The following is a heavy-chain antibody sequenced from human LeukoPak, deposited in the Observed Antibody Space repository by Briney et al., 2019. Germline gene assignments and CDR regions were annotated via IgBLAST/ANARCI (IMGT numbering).Heavy chain of an antibody. CDR3: ARDTGQSVDYDL. CDR2: INPSGGST. Sequence: ASVKVSCKASGYTFTGYYMHWVRQAPGQGLEWMGWINPSGGSTSYAQKFQGRVTMTRDMSTSTVYMELSSLRSEDTAVYYCARDTGQSVDYDLWGRGTLVTVSS. V-gene: IGHV1-46*01. CDR1: GYTFTGYY. J-gene: IGHJ2*01. D-gene: IGHD2-8*02.